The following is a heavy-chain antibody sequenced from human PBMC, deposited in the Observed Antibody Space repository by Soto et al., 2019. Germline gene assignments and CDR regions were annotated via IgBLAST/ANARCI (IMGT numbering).Heavy chain of an antibody. CDR1: GFTFSSYG. V-gene: IGHV3-33*01. CDR3: AREAQGTMEFDY. CDR2: IWYDGSNK. J-gene: IGHJ4*02. D-gene: IGHD1-7*01. Sequence: PGGSLRLSCAASGFTFSSYGMHWVRQAPGKGLEWVAVIWYDGSNKYYADSVKGRFTISRDNSKDTLYLQMNSLRAEDTAVYYCAREAQGTMEFDYWGQGTLVTVSS.